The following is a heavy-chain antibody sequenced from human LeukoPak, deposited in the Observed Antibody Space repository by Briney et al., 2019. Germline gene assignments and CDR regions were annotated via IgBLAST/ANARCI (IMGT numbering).Heavy chain of an antibody. D-gene: IGHD3-10*01. J-gene: IGHJ5*02. Sequence: SETLSLTCTVSGGSISSGDYYWSWIRQPPGKGLEWIGYIYYSGSTYYNPSLKSRVTISVDTSKNQFSLKLSSVTAADTAVYYCARGDITMVRGVIKGNWFDPWGQGTLVTVSS. CDR1: GGSISSGDYY. CDR3: ARGDITMVRGVIKGNWFDP. V-gene: IGHV4-30-4*08. CDR2: IYYSGST.